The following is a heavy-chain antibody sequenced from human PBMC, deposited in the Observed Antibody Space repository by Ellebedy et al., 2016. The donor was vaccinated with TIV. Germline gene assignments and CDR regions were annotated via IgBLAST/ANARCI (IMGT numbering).Heavy chain of an antibody. D-gene: IGHD5-12*01. J-gene: IGHJ4*02. CDR3: AKDQWGGLGLRFGALDY. CDR2: IKEDGSER. Sequence: GGSLRLSCAVSGFTFSNYWMSWARQAPGKGLEWVANIKEDGSERNHVDSVKGRFTISRDNSKNMLYLQMNSLTAEDTAVYYCAKDQWGGLGLRFGALDYWGQGTLVTVSS. V-gene: IGHV3-7*03. CDR1: GFTFSNYW.